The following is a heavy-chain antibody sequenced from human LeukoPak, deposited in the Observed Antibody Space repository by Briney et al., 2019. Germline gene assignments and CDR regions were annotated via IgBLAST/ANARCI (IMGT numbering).Heavy chain of an antibody. D-gene: IGHD3-22*01. V-gene: IGHV5-51*01. CDR2: IYFGDSET. Sequence: AESLKISCKSSGYNFPNYWIGWVRQMPGKGLEWMGIIYFGDSETRYSPSFQGQVTISADKSISTAYLQWSSLKASDSALYYCARSPRFSGCYGSAFDIWGQGTMVTVSS. CDR3: ARSPRFSGCYGSAFDI. CDR1: GYNFPNYW. J-gene: IGHJ3*02.